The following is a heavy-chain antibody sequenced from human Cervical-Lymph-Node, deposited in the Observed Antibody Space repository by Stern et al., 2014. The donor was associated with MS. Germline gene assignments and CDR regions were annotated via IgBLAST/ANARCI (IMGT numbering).Heavy chain of an antibody. CDR2: IYDSGST. Sequence: VQLLESGPGLVKPSQTLSLTCTVSGGSISSGGYYWSWIRQHPGKGLEWIGYIYDSGSTYYNPSLKSRVTISVDTSKNQFSLKLSSVTAADTAVYYCARVDSSSWDFDYWGQGTLVTVSS. CDR1: GGSISSGGYY. CDR3: ARVDSSSWDFDY. V-gene: IGHV4-31*03. D-gene: IGHD6-13*01. J-gene: IGHJ4*02.